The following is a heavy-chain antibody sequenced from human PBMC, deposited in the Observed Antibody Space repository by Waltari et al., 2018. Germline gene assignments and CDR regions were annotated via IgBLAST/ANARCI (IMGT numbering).Heavy chain of an antibody. CDR3: ARGHYISPNWFDS. Sequence: EVQLVESGGGLVQPGGSLILSCAASGFSCTAYGLSWVRQAPGKGLEWVANIKQDGSAIYYVDSVKCRFTISRDNAKNSLYLQMSSLRAEDTAVYHCARGHYISPNWFDSWGQGTLVTVSS. J-gene: IGHJ5*01. V-gene: IGHV3-7*01. CDR2: IKQDGSAI. CDR1: GFSCTAYG. D-gene: IGHD4-4*01.